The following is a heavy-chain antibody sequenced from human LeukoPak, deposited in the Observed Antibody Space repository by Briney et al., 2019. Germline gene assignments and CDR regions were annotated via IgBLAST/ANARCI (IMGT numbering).Heavy chain of an antibody. Sequence: PGGSLRLSCAASGFTFSSYAMSWVRQAPGKGLEWVSAISGSGGSTYYADSVKGRFTISRDNSKNTLYLQMNSLRAEDTAVYYCAKDSGPVTVYDFWSGYQEDAFDIWGQGTMVTVSS. CDR1: GFTFSSYA. J-gene: IGHJ3*02. D-gene: IGHD3-3*01. V-gene: IGHV3-23*01. CDR3: AKDSGPVTVYDFWSGYQEDAFDI. CDR2: ISGSGGST.